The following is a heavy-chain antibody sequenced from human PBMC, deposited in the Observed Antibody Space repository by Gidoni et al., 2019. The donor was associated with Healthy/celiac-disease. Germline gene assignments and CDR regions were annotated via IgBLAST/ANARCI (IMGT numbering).Heavy chain of an antibody. CDR3: AREGYYDFWSGYYNAFDI. CDR1: GDSVSSNSAS. J-gene: IGHJ3*02. V-gene: IGHV6-1*01. D-gene: IGHD3-3*01. CDR2: TYYRSKWYN. Sequence: QVQLQQSGPGLVKPSQTLSLTCAISGDSVSSNSASWNWIRQSPSRGLEWLGRTYYRSKWYNDYAVSVKSRITINPDTSKNQFSLQLNSVTPEDTAVYYCAREGYYDFWSGYYNAFDIWGQGTMVTVSS.